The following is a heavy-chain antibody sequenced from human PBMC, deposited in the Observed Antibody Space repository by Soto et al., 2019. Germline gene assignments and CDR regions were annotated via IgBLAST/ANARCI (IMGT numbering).Heavy chain of an antibody. J-gene: IGHJ4*02. D-gene: IGHD3-22*01. CDR3: ARDLNYYDSSDYPYDY. Sequence: DSVKGRFTISRDNAKNSLYLQMNSLRAEDTAVYYCARDLNYYDSSDYPYDYWGQGTLVTVSS. V-gene: IGHV3-7*01.